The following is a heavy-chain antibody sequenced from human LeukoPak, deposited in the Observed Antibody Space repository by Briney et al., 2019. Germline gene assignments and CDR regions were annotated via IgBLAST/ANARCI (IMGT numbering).Heavy chain of an antibody. CDR2: IYHSGST. CDR3: ARDRDYYYYMDV. CDR1: GYSISSGYY. Sequence: SETLSLTCTVSGYSISSGYYWGWIRQPPGKGLEWIGSIYHSGSTYYNPSLKSRVTISVDTSKNQFSLKLSSVTAAGTAVYYCARDRDYYYYMDVWGKGTTVTISS. V-gene: IGHV4-38-2*02. J-gene: IGHJ6*03.